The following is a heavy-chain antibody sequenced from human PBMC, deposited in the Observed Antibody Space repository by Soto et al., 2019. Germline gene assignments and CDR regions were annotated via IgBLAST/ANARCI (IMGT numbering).Heavy chain of an antibody. J-gene: IGHJ4*02. CDR1: GFTFSSCV. V-gene: IGHV3-23*01. Sequence: GGSLRLSCAASGFTFSSCVMSWVRQAPGKGLEWVSAISGSGGSTYYADSVKGRFTISRDNSKNTLYLQMNSLRAEDTAVYYCAKDQGWIQLWFAPTYFDYWGQGTLVTVSS. CDR3: AKDQGWIQLWFAPTYFDY. CDR2: ISGSGGST. D-gene: IGHD5-18*01.